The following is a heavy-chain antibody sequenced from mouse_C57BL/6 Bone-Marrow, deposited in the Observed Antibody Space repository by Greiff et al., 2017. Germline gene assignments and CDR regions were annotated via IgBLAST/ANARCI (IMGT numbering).Heavy chain of an antibody. J-gene: IGHJ2*01. V-gene: IGHV1-55*01. CDR2: IYPGSGST. Sequence: QVQLQQPGAELVKPGASVKMSCKASGYTFTSYWITWVKQRPGQGLEWIGDIYPGSGSTNYNEKFKSKATLTVDTSSSTAYMQLSSLTSEDSAVYYCARKGITTVVDFDYWGQGTTLTVSS. CDR1: GYTFTSYW. D-gene: IGHD1-1*01. CDR3: ARKGITTVVDFDY.